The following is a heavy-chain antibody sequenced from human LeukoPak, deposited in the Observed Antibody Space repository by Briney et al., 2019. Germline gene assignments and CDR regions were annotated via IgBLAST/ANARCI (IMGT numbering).Heavy chain of an antibody. CDR2: IYTSGST. CDR1: GGSISSGSYY. D-gene: IGHD7-27*01. CDR3: ARLLGPH. Sequence: SETLSLTCTVSGGSISSGSYYWSWIRQPAGKGLEWIGRIYTSGSTNYNPSLKSRVTISVDTSKNQFSLKLSSVTAADTAVYYCARLLGPHWGQGTLVTVSS. V-gene: IGHV4-61*02. J-gene: IGHJ4*02.